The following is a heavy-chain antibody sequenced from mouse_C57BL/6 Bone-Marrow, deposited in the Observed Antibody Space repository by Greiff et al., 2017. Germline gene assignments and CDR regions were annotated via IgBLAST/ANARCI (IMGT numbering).Heavy chain of an antibody. D-gene: IGHD1-1*01. Sequence: QVQLKQSGPELVRPGVSVKISCKGSGYTFTDYAMHWVKQSHAKSLEWIGGISTYYGDASYNQKFKDKATMTVDKSSSTADMELARLTSEDSAVYYGARGRDTTRGFDYWGQGTTLTVSS. CDR3: ARGRDTTRGFDY. CDR1: GYTFTDYA. CDR2: ISTYYGDA. J-gene: IGHJ2*01. V-gene: IGHV1-67*01.